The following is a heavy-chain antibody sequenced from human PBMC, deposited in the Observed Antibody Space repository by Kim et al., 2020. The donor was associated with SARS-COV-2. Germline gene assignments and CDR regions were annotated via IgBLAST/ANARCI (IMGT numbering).Heavy chain of an antibody. CDR1: GFTFSSYA. CDR2: ISYDGSNK. J-gene: IGHJ3*02. Sequence: GGSLRLSCAASGFTFSSYAMHWVRQAPGKGLEWVAVISYDGSNKYYADSVKGRFTISRDNSKNTLYLQMNSLRAEDTAVYYCARGLAAAGCDACDIWGQGTMVSVPS. D-gene: IGHD6-13*01. V-gene: IGHV3-30-3*01. CDR3: ARGLAAAGCDACDI.